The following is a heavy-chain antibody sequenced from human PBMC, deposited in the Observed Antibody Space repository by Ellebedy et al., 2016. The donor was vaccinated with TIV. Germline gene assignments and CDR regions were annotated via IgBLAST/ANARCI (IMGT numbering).Heavy chain of an antibody. CDR1: GGSFSGYY. CDR2: INHSGST. CDR3: ARGLLYYGSNWFDP. D-gene: IGHD3-10*01. V-gene: IGHV4-34*01. Sequence: MPSETLSLTCAVYGGSFSGYYWSWIRQPPGKGLEWIGEINHSGSTNYNPSLKSRVTISVDTSKNQFSLKLSSGTAADTAVYYCARGLLYYGSNWFDPWGQGTLVTVSS. J-gene: IGHJ5*02.